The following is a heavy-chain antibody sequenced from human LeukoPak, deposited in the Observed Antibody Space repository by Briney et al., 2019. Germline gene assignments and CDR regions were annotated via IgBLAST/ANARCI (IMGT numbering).Heavy chain of an antibody. J-gene: IGHJ5*02. V-gene: IGHV3-33*01. Sequence: GGSLRLSCAAPGFTFSSYGMHWVRQAPGKGLEWVAVIWYDGSNKYYADSVKGRFTISRDNSKNTLYLQMNSLRAEDTAVYYCASDIVVVTGGWFDPWGQGTLVTVSS. CDR3: ASDIVVVTGGWFDP. D-gene: IGHD2-21*02. CDR1: GFTFSSYG. CDR2: IWYDGSNK.